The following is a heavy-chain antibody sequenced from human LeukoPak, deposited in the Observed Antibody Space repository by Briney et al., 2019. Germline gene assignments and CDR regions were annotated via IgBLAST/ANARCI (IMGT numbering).Heavy chain of an antibody. D-gene: IGHD6-13*01. CDR2: INPSGGST. CDR1: GYTFTSYG. J-gene: IGHJ5*02. CDR3: AREVAAAVNWFDP. Sequence: ASVKVSCKASGYTFTSYGISWARQAPGQGLEWMGIINPSGGSTSYAQKFQGRVTMTRDMSTSTVYMELSSLRSEDTAVYYCAREVAAAVNWFDPWGQGTLVTVSS. V-gene: IGHV1-46*01.